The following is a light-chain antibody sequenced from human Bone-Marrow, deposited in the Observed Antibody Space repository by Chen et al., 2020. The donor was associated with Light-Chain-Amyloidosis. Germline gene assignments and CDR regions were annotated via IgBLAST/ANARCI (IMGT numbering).Light chain of an antibody. CDR2: EDD. J-gene: IGLJ3*02. V-gene: IGLV6-57*01. Sequence: NFMLTQPHSVSESPGKTVIISCTRSSGSIATNYVQWYQQRPGSSPTTVISEDDQRPPGVPDRFSGFIDRSSYSASLTRSGLETEDEADYYCQSYQGSSQGVFGGGTKLTVL. CDR1: SGSIATNY. CDR3: QSYQGSSQGV.